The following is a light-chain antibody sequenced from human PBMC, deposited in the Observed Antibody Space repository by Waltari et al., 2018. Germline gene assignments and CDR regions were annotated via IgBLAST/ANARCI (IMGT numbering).Light chain of an antibody. Sequence: EIVLTQSPATLSFSSAASATLSCRASQSIRKYLAWYQQKPGQAPRLLIYHASSRSTGIPDRFSGSGFGTDFSLTISRLEPEDFAVYYCQHYVSLPATFGQGTKLDIK. V-gene: IGKV3-20*01. CDR2: HAS. J-gene: IGKJ1*01. CDR3: QHYVSLPAT. CDR1: QSIRKY.